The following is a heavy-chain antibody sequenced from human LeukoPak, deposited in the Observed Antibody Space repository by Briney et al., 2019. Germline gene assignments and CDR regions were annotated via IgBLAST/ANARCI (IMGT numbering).Heavy chain of an antibody. D-gene: IGHD5-18*01. CDR2: ISSSRASQS. V-gene: IGHV3-11*05. CDR1: GFSFSDYY. CDR3: ARVGYSYGVLDY. J-gene: IGHJ4*02. Sequence: PGGSLRLSCAASGFSFSDYYMSWMRQAPGKGLEWVSYISSSRASQSDYADSVKSRFTISRDNAKNSLYLQMNNLRGEDTAVYYCARVGYSYGVLDYWGQGLLVTVSS.